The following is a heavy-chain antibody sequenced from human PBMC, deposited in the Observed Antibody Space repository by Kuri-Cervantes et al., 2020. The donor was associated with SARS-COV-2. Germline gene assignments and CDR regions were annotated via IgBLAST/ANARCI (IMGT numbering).Heavy chain of an antibody. J-gene: IGHJ6*03. CDR2: IIPIVGIT. D-gene: IGHD3-10*01. CDR1: GSTFSSYA. Sequence: SVKVSCKASGSTFSSYAVSWVRQAPGQGLEWMGRIIPIVGITNYAQKFQGRVTITADKSTNTVYMELSSLRSEDTAVYYCARGKRMVRYSTTLLGHDSYYYYMDVWGKGTTVTVSS. V-gene: IGHV1-69*04. CDR3: ARGKRMVRYSTTLLGHDSYYYYMDV.